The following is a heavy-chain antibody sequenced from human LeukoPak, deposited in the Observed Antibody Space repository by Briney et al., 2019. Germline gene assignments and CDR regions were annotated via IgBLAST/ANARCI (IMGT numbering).Heavy chain of an antibody. V-gene: IGHV3-21*01. D-gene: IGHD6-19*01. CDR1: GFTFSSYS. CDR2: ISSSSSYI. CDR3: ARVSVVAGNDY. J-gene: IGHJ4*02. Sequence: GGSLRLSCAASGFTFSSYSMNWVRQAPGKGLEWLSSISSSSSYIYYADSVKGRFTISRDNAKNSLYLQMNSLRAEDTAVYYCARVSVVAGNDYWGQGTLVTVSS.